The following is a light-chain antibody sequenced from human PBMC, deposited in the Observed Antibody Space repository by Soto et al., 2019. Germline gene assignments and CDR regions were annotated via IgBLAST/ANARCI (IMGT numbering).Light chain of an antibody. CDR2: TND. CDR1: SSNIGSHT. Sequence: QSVLTQPRSASGTPGQRVTISCSGSSSNIGSHTVSWYQHLPGTAPKLLIHTNDQRPSGVPDRISASKSGTSASLAISGLQSEDEADYYCAAWDDSLIGTLFGVGTKLTVL. J-gene: IGLJ3*02. V-gene: IGLV1-44*01. CDR3: AAWDDSLIGTL.